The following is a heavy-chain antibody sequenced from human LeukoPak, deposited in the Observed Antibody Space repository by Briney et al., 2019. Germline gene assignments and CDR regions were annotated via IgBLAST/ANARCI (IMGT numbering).Heavy chain of an antibody. D-gene: IGHD1-7*01. CDR2: INPNSGGT. V-gene: IGHV1-2*02. J-gene: IGHJ6*03. CDR3: ARVSELPERTYYYMDV. Sequence: VASVKVSCKASGYTFTGYYMHWVRQAPGQGLEWMGWINPNSGGTNYAQKFQGRVTMTRDTSISTAYMELSRLRSDDTAVYYCARVSELPERTYYYMDVWGKGTTVTVSS. CDR1: GYTFTGYY.